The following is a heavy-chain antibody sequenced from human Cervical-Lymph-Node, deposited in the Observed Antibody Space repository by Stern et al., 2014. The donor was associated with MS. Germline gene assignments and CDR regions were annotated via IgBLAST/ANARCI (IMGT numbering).Heavy chain of an antibody. CDR3: ASERYTYYDDQRPPGGFGP. CDR1: GITFSHSA. D-gene: IGHD5-18*01. J-gene: IGHJ5*02. V-gene: IGHV1-58*02. CDR2: VRPFNGDA. Sequence: QLMQSGPEVKKPGTSVKVSCKASGITFSHSAIQWLRQAPGQRPEWIGWVRPFNGDAYYQPRFPGRVTISRDKSPNTAYIGLRSLKSEDTAIYYCASERYTYYDDQRPPGGFGPWGQGTLVTVSS.